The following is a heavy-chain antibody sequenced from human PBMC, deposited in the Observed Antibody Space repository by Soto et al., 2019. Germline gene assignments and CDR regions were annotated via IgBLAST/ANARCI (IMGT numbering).Heavy chain of an antibody. CDR1: GFTFSSYA. Sequence: EVQLLESGGGLVQPGGSLRLSCAASGFTFSSYAMSWVRQAPGKGLEWVSAISGSGGSTYYADSVKGRFTISRDNSKNTLYLQMNSLRAEDTDVYYCANHGHLTVTMVPNFDYWGQGNLVTVSS. CDR3: ANHGHLTVTMVPNFDY. D-gene: IGHD4-4*01. V-gene: IGHV3-23*01. J-gene: IGHJ4*02. CDR2: ISGSGGST.